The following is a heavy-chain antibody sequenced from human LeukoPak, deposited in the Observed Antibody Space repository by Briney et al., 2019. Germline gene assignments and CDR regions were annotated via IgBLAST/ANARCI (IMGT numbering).Heavy chain of an antibody. Sequence: GGSLRLSCAASGFTFSSYTMSWVRQAPGKGLEWVSYISSSSSTIYYADPVKGRFTISRDNAKNSLYLQMSSLRDEDTAVYYCARASFQRWLQLGGDWGQGTLVTVSS. CDR3: ARASFQRWLQLGGD. V-gene: IGHV3-48*02. D-gene: IGHD5-24*01. CDR1: GFTFSSYT. J-gene: IGHJ4*02. CDR2: ISSSSSTI.